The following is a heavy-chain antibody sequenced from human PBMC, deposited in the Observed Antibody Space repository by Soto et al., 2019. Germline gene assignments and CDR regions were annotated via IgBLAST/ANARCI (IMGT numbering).Heavy chain of an antibody. J-gene: IGHJ4*02. CDR2: ISTDGGKQ. V-gene: IGHV3-30-3*01. D-gene: IGHD3-16*02. CDR3: AVGGGDLSLTPFDY. Sequence: QVRLVESGGGVVQPGRSLRLSCVASGFNFKAYGIHWVRQAPGKGLGWVAVISTDGGKQHLADSVKGRFTISRDNLKNTLYLQMNNVRPEDTAVYFCAVGGGDLSLTPFDYWGQGSLVTVSS. CDR1: GFNFKAYG.